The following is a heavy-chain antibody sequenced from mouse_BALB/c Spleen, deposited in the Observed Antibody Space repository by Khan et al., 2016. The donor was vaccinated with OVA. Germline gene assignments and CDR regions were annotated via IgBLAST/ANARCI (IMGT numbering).Heavy chain of an antibody. D-gene: IGHD1-1*01. CDR1: GFTFTSYG. J-gene: IGHJ2*01. V-gene: IGHV5-17*02. CDR3: ATSYFYGYDFDY. CDR2: ISSDSSTI. Sequence: EVELVESGGGLVQPGGSRKLSCAASGFTFTSYGMHWIRQAPEKGLEWVAYISSDSSTIYYADTVKGRFTISRDNPKNTLFLQMTSLRSGDTAMYFGATSYFYGYDFDYWGQGTTLTVSS.